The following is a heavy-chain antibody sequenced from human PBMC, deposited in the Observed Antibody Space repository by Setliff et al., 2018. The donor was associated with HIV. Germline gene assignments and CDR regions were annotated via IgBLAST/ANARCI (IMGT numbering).Heavy chain of an antibody. Sequence: ASVKVSCKASGGTFSSYVISWVRQAPGQGPEWMGGSMPIFGPANYAQKFQGRVTITRDEFTNTGYMELSSLRSEDTAVYYCATATGYHDSGSLQNWGQGTLVTVSS. CDR1: GGTFSSYV. CDR2: SMPIFGPA. J-gene: IGHJ4*02. CDR3: ATATGYHDSGSLQN. D-gene: IGHD3-10*01. V-gene: IGHV1-69*13.